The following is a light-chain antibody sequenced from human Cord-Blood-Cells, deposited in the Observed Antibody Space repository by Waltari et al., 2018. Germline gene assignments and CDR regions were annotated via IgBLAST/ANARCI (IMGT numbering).Light chain of an antibody. V-gene: IGKV1-5*03. J-gene: IGKJ1*01. CDR3: QQYNSYSWT. CDR2: KAS. CDR1: QGISSW. Sequence: DIQMTQSPFTLSASVGDRVPITCRASQGISSWFAWYQQKPGKAPKLLIYKASSLESGVPSRFSGSGSGTEFTLTISSLQPDDFATYYCQQYNSYSWTFGQGTKVEIK.